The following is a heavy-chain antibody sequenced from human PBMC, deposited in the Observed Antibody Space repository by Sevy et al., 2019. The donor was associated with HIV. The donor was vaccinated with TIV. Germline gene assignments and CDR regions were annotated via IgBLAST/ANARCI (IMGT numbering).Heavy chain of an antibody. Sequence: GGSLRLSCAASGFTFSSYSMNWVRQAPEKGLEWISYVSSAGSTIYYADSVKARFTISRDNAMNSLYLQMNSLRAEDTAVYYCAREDHTGTWNGSDAGGRGTLVTLSS. CDR2: VSSAGSTI. J-gene: IGHJ5*02. V-gene: IGHV3-48*01. D-gene: IGHD1-1*01. CDR1: GFTFSSYS. CDR3: AREDHTGTWNGSDA.